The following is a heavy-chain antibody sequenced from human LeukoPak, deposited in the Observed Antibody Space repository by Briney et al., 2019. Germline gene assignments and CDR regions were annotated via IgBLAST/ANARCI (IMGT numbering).Heavy chain of an antibody. Sequence: GASVKVSCKASGYTFTSYDINWVRQAPGQGLEWLGWMNPNSGNTGYAQKFQGRVTMTRDTSISTAYMELNSLRSEDTAVYYCARDHYCSGGSCHSPAGRTYDHWGQGTLSPSLQ. J-gene: IGHJ4*02. D-gene: IGHD2-15*01. V-gene: IGHV1-8*01. CDR3: ARDHYCSGGSCHSPAGRTYDH. CDR2: MNPNSGNT. CDR1: GYTFTSYD.